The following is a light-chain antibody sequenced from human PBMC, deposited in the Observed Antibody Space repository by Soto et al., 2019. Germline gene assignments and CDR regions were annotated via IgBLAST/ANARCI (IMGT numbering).Light chain of an antibody. J-gene: IGKJ3*01. CDR1: QSVSSN. CDR3: QQYNNWPPT. V-gene: IGKV3-15*01. CDR2: GAS. Sequence: EIVMTQSPATLSVSPGERATLSCRASQSVSSNFAWYQQKPGQAPRLLIYGASTRATGIPARFSGSGSGTEFTLTISSLQSEDFAVYSCQQYNNWPPTFGPGTKVDIK.